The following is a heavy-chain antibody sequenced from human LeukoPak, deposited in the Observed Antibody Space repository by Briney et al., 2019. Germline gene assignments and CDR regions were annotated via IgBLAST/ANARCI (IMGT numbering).Heavy chain of an antibody. CDR3: ARVTAKTNRARVPYFDY. CDR1: GFTFSSYA. CDR2: ISYDGSNK. D-gene: IGHD1-14*01. Sequence: GGSLRLSCAASGFTFSSYAMHWVRQAPGKGLEWVAVISYDGSNKCYADSVKGRFTISRDNSKNTLYLQMNSLRAEDTAVYYCARVTAKTNRARVPYFDYWGQGTLVTVSS. J-gene: IGHJ4*02. V-gene: IGHV3-30-3*01.